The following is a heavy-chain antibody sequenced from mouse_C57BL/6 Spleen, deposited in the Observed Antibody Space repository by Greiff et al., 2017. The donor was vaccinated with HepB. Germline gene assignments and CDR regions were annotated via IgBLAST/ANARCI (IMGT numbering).Heavy chain of an antibody. CDR2: ISYDGSN. Sequence: ESGPGLVKPSQSLSLTCSVTGYSITSGYYWNWIRQFPGNKLEWMGYISYDGSNNYNPSLKNRISITRDTSKNQFFLKLNSVTTEDTATYYCARAYYSNYFDYWGQGTTLTVSS. D-gene: IGHD2-5*01. J-gene: IGHJ2*01. CDR3: ARAYYSNYFDY. CDR1: GYSITSGYY. V-gene: IGHV3-6*01.